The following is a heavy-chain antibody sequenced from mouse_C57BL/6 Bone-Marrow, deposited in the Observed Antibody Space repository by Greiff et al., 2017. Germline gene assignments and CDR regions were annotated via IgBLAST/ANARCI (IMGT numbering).Heavy chain of an antibody. J-gene: IGHJ3*01. CDR3: ASTYYYGSSPAWFAY. D-gene: IGHD1-1*01. CDR2: IWSGGST. Sequence: VQLMESGPGLVQPSQSLSITCTVSGFSLTSYGVHWVRQSPGKGLEWLGVIWSGGSTDYNAAFISRLSISKDNSKSQVFFKMNSLQADDTAIYYCASTYYYGSSPAWFAYWGQGTLVTVSA. CDR1: GFSLTSYG. V-gene: IGHV2-2*01.